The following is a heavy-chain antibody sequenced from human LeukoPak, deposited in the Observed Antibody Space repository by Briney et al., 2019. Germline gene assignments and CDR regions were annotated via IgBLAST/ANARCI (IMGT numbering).Heavy chain of an antibody. CDR1: GFTFSSYA. Sequence: GGSLRLSCAASGFTFSSYAMHWVRQAPGKGLEWVAVISYDGSNKYYADSVKGRFTISRDNSKNTLYLQMNSLRAEDTAVYYCAKDRNTAMALDYWGQGTLVTVSS. D-gene: IGHD5-18*01. V-gene: IGHV3-30*04. CDR3: AKDRNTAMALDY. CDR2: ISYDGSNK. J-gene: IGHJ4*02.